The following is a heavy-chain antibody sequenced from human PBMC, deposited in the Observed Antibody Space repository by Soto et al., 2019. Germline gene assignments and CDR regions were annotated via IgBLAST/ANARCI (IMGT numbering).Heavy chain of an antibody. V-gene: IGHV4-59*01. CDR2: IYYSGST. CDR3: ARAQVRLFDY. CDR1: GGSISSYY. D-gene: IGHD3-16*01. J-gene: IGHJ4*02. Sequence: QVQLQESGPGLVKPSETLSLTCTVSGGSISSYYWSWIRQPPGKGLEWIGYIYYSGSTNYNPSLKSRVTISVDTSKNQFSLKLSSVTAADKAVYYCARAQVRLFDYWGQGTLVTVS.